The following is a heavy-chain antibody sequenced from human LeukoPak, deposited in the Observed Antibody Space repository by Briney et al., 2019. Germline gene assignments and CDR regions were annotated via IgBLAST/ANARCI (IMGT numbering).Heavy chain of an antibody. CDR3: ARADGPDYGGNSGYYYYGMDV. CDR2: IIPIFGIA. V-gene: IGHV1-69*04. D-gene: IGHD4-23*01. CDR1: GGTFSSYA. J-gene: IGHJ6*02. Sequence: GASVKVSCKASGGTFSSYAISWVRQAPGQGLEWMGRIIPIFGIANYAQKFQGRVTITADKSTSTAYMELSSLRSEDTAVYYCARADGPDYGGNSGYYYYGMDVWGQGTTVTVSS.